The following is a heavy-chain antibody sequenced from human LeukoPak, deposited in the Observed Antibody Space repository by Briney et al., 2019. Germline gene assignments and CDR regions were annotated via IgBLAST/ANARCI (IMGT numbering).Heavy chain of an antibody. CDR2: ISGSGGST. CDR3: AKGSGGYSEYHFDR. D-gene: IGHD1-26*01. J-gene: IGHJ1*01. CDR1: GFTFSSYA. Sequence: GGSLRLSYAASGFTFSSYAMHWVRQAPGKGLEWVSAISGSGGSTHYADSVKGRFTISRDDSKSTLFLEMSDLRPEDTALYYCAKGSGGYSEYHFDRWGQGTLVTVSS. V-gene: IGHV3-23*01.